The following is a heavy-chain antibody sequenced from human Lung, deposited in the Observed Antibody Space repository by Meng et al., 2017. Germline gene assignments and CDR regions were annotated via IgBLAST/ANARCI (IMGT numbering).Heavy chain of an antibody. D-gene: IGHD4-11*01. J-gene: IGHJ4*02. Sequence: QVMLQQWGAGLLKPSETLSICCVVSGGSFSDYYWSWIRQPPGKGLEWIGEINHSGSTNYNPSLESRATISVDTSQNNLSLKLSSVTAADSAVYYCARGPTTMAHDFDYWGQGTLVTVSS. V-gene: IGHV4-34*01. CDR3: ARGPTTMAHDFDY. CDR2: INHSGST. CDR1: GGSFSDYY.